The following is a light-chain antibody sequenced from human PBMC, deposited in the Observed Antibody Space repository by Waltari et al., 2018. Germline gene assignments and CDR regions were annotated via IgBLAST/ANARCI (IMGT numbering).Light chain of an antibody. V-gene: IGLV2-11*03. J-gene: IGLJ1*01. CDR3: CSYAGRYTNYV. CDR2: DVT. CDR1: RSDVGAYDY. Sequence: SVTISCTGTRSDVGAYDYVSWYQQRPGKAPKLIIYDVTERPSGVPDRFSGSKSDNKASLTISGLQADDEADYYCCSYAGRYTNYVFGSGTKVTVL.